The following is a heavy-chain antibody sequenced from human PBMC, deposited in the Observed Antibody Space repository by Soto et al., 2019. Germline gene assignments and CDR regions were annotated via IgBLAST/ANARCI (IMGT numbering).Heavy chain of an antibody. D-gene: IGHD6-13*01. Sequence: EVQLLESGGGLVQPGGSLRLSCAASGFTFSSYAMNRVRQAPGKGLEWVLGISGSGDSTHYADAVKGRFTISRDNSKNTLYLQMNSLRAEDTAVYYCAKQSPYSNSWYGIDYWGQGTLVIVST. J-gene: IGHJ4*02. V-gene: IGHV3-23*01. CDR1: GFTFSSYA. CDR3: AKQSPYSNSWYGIDY. CDR2: ISGSGDST.